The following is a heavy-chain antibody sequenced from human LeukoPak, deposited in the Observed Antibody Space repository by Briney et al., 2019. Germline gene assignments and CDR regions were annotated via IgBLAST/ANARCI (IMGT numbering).Heavy chain of an antibody. J-gene: IGHJ4*02. V-gene: IGHV3-23*01. CDR1: GFTFCSYA. Sequence: GGSLRLSCAASGFTFCSYAMSLGRQAPGKGLEWVSAISGSGGSTYYAGSVKGRVTLFRDNFKNTLDLQMNSPRAEGTGVYYCAKDLAGIGATILGCFDYWGQGTLVTVSS. D-gene: IGHD5-12*01. CDR2: ISGSGGST. CDR3: AKDLAGIGATILGCFDY.